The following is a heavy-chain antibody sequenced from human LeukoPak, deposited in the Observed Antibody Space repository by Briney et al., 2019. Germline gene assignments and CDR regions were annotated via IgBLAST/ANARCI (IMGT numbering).Heavy chain of an antibody. D-gene: IGHD2-2*01. CDR3: ARGVVGWFDP. CDR2: IFYSGST. V-gene: IGHV4-39*07. Sequence: SETLSLTCTVSGGSISRSSYYWGWIRQPPGKGLEWIGSIFYSGSTYYNPSLKSRVTIPVDTSKNQFSLKLRSVTAADTAIYYCARGVVGWFDPWGQGTLVTVSS. J-gene: IGHJ5*02. CDR1: GGSISRSSYY.